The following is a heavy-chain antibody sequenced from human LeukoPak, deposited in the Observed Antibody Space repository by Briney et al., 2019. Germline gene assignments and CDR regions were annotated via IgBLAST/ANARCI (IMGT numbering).Heavy chain of an antibody. CDR1: GGSISSYY. Sequence: SETLSLTCTVSGGSISSYYWSWIRQPPGKGLEWIGYIYYSGSTNYNPSLKSRVTISVDASENQFSLKLSSVTAADTAVYYCASDYGSGTFTSFDIWGQGTMVTVSS. D-gene: IGHD3-10*01. J-gene: IGHJ3*02. CDR3: ASDYGSGTFTSFDI. CDR2: IYYSGST. V-gene: IGHV4-59*08.